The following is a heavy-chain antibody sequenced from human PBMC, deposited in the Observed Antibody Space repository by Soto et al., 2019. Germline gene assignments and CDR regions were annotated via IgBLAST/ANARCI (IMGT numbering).Heavy chain of an antibody. CDR3: AKDLGRPSIAVAGTG. D-gene: IGHD6-19*01. J-gene: IGHJ4*02. Sequence: TGGSLRLSCAASGFTFSSYGMHWVRQAPGKGLEWVAVISYDGSNKYYADSVKGRFTISRDNSKNTLYLQMNSLRAEDTAVYYCAKDLGRPSIAVAGTGWGQGTLVTVSS. V-gene: IGHV3-30*18. CDR2: ISYDGSNK. CDR1: GFTFSSYG.